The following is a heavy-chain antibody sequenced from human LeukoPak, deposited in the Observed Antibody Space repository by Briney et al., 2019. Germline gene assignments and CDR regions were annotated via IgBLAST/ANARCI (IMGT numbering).Heavy chain of an antibody. Sequence: SETLSLTCTVSGFSLTTTYYWAWFRQAPGKGLEWIATVFQLQTVRTFYNPSLESRVTMSLDTSQNQFSLNLTSVTAADTALYFCARVLNAPKFIDSWGQGTLVTVSS. V-gene: IGHV4-38-2*02. CDR1: GFSLTTTYY. J-gene: IGHJ4*02. CDR2: VFQLQTVRT. D-gene: IGHD2-8*01. CDR3: ARVLNAPKFIDS.